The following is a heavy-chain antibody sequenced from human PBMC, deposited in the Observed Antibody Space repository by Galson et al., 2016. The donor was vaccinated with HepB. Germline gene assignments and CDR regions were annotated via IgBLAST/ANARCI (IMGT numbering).Heavy chain of an antibody. V-gene: IGHV3-7*01. J-gene: IGHJ4*02. CDR3: ARDMYTGSYIIDY. CDR1: GFTFDSYW. CDR2: IKEDGSQK. D-gene: IGHD1-26*01. Sequence: SLRLSCAASGFTFDSYWMSWVRQAPGKGLEWVANIKEDGSQKYYVDSVKGRFTISRDNSKNTVYLQMNSLRADDTAVYYCARDMYTGSYIIDYWGQGTLVTVSS.